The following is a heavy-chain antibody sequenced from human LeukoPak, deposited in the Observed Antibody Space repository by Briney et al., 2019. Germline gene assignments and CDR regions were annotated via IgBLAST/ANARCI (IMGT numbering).Heavy chain of an antibody. CDR1: GYTFTSYD. CDR3: ARAGVSSAGSKIYNWFDP. Sequence: ASVKVSCKASGYTFTSYDINWVRQATGQGLEWMGWMNPNSGNTGYAQKFQGRVTMTRNTSISTAYMELSSLRSEDTAVYYCARAGVSSAGSKIYNWFDPWGQGTLVTVSS. V-gene: IGHV1-8*01. CDR2: MNPNSGNT. D-gene: IGHD6-13*01. J-gene: IGHJ5*02.